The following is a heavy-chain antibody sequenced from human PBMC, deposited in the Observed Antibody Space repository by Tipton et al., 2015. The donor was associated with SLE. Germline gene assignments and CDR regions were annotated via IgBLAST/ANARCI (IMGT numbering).Heavy chain of an antibody. D-gene: IGHD3-10*01. CDR2: VKSKSDGGTI. J-gene: IGHJ5*02. Sequence: SLRLSCAASGFTLNDAWMTWVRQTPGERLEWVGRVKSKSDGGTIDYAAPVKGRFIISRDDSKNTVFLQMNSLKTEDTAVYYCARDSSGMGYYWLDPWGQGTPVTVSS. CDR1: GFTLNDAW. CDR3: ARDSSGMGYYWLDP. V-gene: IGHV3-15*01.